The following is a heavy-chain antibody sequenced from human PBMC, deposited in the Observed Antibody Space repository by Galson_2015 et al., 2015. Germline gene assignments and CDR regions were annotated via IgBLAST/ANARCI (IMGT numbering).Heavy chain of an antibody. J-gene: IGHJ4*02. CDR3: ARVPGTRSWHDY. D-gene: IGHD6-13*01. CDR1: GFTFSSYN. CDR2: ISSSSSTI. V-gene: IGHV3-48*02. Sequence: ALRLSCAASGFTFSSYNMNWVRPAPGKGLEWVSYISSSSSTIYYADSVEGRFTISRDNAKNSLYLQMNSLRDEDTSVYYCARVPGTRSWHDYWVQGTLVTVSS.